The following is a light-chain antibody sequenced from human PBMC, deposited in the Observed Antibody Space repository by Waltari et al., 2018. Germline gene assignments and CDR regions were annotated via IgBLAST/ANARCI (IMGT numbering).Light chain of an antibody. CDR2: EVT. Sequence: QSGLTQPASASGSPGPSIPSSCTGTSSDVGNYNLVSLYQQYPGKAPKLMVYEVTKRTSGVSDRFSGSKSGNTASLTIYGLQSEDEADYYCCSYAGLGIYVFGTGTKVTVL. CDR1: SSDVGNYNL. V-gene: IGLV2-23*02. J-gene: IGLJ1*01. CDR3: CSYAGLGIYV.